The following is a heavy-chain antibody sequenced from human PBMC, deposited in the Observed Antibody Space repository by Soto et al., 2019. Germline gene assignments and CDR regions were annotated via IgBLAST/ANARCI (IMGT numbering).Heavy chain of an antibody. CDR2: ISSNGENT. J-gene: IGHJ4*01. CDR3: VSWVSAHFDS. Sequence: PGGSLRLSCAASRFTSGYHAMNWVRQAPGKGPEWVSTISSNGENTHYADSVKGRFIISSDNSSNTVALQMNSLRVEDTAIYYCVSWVSAHFDSWGQRTLVTVSS. CDR1: RFTSGYHA. D-gene: IGHD6-13*01. V-gene: IGHV3-23*01.